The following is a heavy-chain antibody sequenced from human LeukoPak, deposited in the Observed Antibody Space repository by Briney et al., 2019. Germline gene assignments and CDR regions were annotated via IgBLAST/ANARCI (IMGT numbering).Heavy chain of an antibody. CDR2: ISAGGGST. J-gene: IGHJ6*02. CDR3: AKGLGTCSGGACFSGMDV. CDR1: GFTFSNYA. V-gene: IGHV3-23*01. Sequence: QSGGSLRLSCAASGFTFSNYAMNWVRQAPGKGLEWVSVISAGGGSTYYPDSVKGRFTSSRDNSNNTLYLQMNSLRVDDTAVYYCAKGLGTCSGGACFSGMDVWGQGTTVTVSS. D-gene: IGHD2-15*01.